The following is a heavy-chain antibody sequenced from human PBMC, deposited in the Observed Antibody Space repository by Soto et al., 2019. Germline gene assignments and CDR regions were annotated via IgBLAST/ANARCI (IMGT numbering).Heavy chain of an antibody. CDR3: TRVSPDCSDGSCYPPN. V-gene: IGHV3-49*03. J-gene: IGHJ4*02. CDR2: IRSNIYDGIT. Sequence: EVQLVESGGGLVEPGRSLRLSCIGSGFTFRDYAISWFRQAPGKGLQWVSFIRSNIYDGITEYAASVKGRFTISRDDSKTIAYLQMNSLETGDTGIYYCTRVSPDCSDGSCYPPNWGQGTLVTVSS. CDR1: GFTFRDYA. D-gene: IGHD2-15*01.